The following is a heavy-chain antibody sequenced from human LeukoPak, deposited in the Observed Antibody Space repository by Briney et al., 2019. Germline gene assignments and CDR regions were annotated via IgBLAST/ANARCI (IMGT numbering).Heavy chain of an antibody. D-gene: IGHD2-15*01. CDR2: INHSGST. Sequence: SETLSLTCAVYGGSFSGYYWSWIRQPPGKGLEWIGEINHSGSTNYNPSLKSRVTISVDTSKNQFSLKLSSVTAADTAVYYCARAVGYCSGGSCSRDYWGQGTLVAVSS. J-gene: IGHJ4*02. V-gene: IGHV4-34*01. CDR1: GGSFSGYY. CDR3: ARAVGYCSGGSCSRDY.